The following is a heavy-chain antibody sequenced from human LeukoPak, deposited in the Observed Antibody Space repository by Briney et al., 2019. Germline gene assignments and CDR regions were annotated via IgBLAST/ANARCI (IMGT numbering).Heavy chain of an antibody. V-gene: IGHV3-48*03. CDR1: GFTFSSYE. CDR2: ISKSGITI. Sequence: PGGSLRPSCAASGFTFSSYEMNWVRQAPGKGLEWVSYISKSGITIYYADSVKGRFTISRDKAKNSLYLQMNSLRAEDTAVYYCARVVWFDPWGQGTLVTVSS. J-gene: IGHJ5*02. CDR3: ARVVWFDP.